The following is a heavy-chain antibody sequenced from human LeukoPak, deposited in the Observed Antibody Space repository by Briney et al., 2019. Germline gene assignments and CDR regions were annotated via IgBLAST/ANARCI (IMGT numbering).Heavy chain of an antibody. CDR2: ISYDGSNK. D-gene: IGHD2/OR15-2a*01. Sequence: GGSLRLSCAASGFTFSSYAMHWVRQAPGKGLEWVAVISYDGSNKYYADSVKGRFTISRDNSKNTLYLQMNSLRAEDTAVYYCARDVLYMALDYWGQGTLVTVSS. CDR3: ARDVLYMALDY. CDR1: GFTFSSYA. J-gene: IGHJ4*02. V-gene: IGHV3-30-3*01.